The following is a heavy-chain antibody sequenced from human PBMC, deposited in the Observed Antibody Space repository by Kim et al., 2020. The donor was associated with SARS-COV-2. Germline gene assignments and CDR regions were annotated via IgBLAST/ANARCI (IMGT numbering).Heavy chain of an antibody. CDR3: ARSRRIYYGLDV. J-gene: IGHJ6*02. V-gene: IGHV4-34*01. Sequence: NYNPSLKSRVTISVDTSKNQFSLKLSSVTAADTAVYYCARSRRIYYGLDVWGQGTTVTVSS. D-gene: IGHD2-15*01.